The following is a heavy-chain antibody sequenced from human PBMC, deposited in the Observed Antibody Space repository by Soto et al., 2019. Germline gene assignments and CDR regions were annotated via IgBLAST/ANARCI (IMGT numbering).Heavy chain of an antibody. CDR2: IHASNGGT. V-gene: IGHV1-2*02. CDR1: GYSFTGNS. Sequence: ASVKVSCKASGYSFTGNSIHWVRQAPGQGLEWMGWIHASNGGTNYAQKFQERVTITRDMSTSTAYMELSRLRSEDTAVYYCAALFYGSGSYYYYGMDVWGQGTTVTVSS. CDR3: AALFYGSGSYYYYGMDV. D-gene: IGHD3-10*01. J-gene: IGHJ6*02.